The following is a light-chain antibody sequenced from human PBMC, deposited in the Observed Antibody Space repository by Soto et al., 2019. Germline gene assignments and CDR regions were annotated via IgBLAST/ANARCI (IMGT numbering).Light chain of an antibody. CDR2: EVS. J-gene: IGLJ1*01. CDR1: SNDVGHSSF. V-gene: IGLV2-8*01. CDR3: NAQADNGKHV. Sequence: QSALTQPPSASGSPGQSVTISCTGNSNDVGHSSFISWYQQHPDKGPKLIIYEVSKRASGVPDRFSGSKSGNTASLSVSGLQDEDEADYFCNAQADNGKHVFGTGTKLTVL.